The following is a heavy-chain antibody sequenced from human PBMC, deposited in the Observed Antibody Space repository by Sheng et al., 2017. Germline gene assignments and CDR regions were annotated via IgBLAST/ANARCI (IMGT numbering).Heavy chain of an antibody. J-gene: IGHJ3*01. D-gene: IGHD3-16*01. V-gene: IGHV3-7*01. CDR3: AKLQGLAVFDV. CDR2: IKQDGSEK. CDR1: GFTFNNYW. Sequence: EVQLVESGGGLVQPGGSLRLSCEASGFTFNNYWMTWVRQTPGKGLEWVADIKQDGSEKYYVDSVKGRFTISRDNAKYSLYLHMNSLGAEDTAVYYCAKLQGLAVFDVWGQGTMVTVSS.